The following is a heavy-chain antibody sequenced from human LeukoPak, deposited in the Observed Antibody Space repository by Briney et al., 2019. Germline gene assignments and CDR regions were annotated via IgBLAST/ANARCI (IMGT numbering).Heavy chain of an antibody. J-gene: IGHJ4*02. CDR2: IYYSGST. V-gene: IGHV4-59*01. Sequence: PSETLSLTCTVSGGSISSYYWSWIRQPPGKGLEWIGYIYYSGSTNYNPSLKSRVTISVDTSKNQFSLKLSSVTAADTAVYYCARASYGTGAFDYSGQGTLVTVSS. CDR3: ARASYGTGAFDY. CDR1: GGSISSYY. D-gene: IGHD3-10*01.